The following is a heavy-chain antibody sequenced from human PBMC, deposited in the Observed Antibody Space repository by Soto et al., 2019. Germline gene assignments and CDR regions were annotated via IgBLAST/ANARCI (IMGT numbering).Heavy chain of an antibody. D-gene: IGHD4-4*01. CDR1: GGTFSSYA. CDR2: LIPIFGTA. Sequence: SVKVSCKASGGTFSSYAISWVRQAPGQGLEWLGGLIPIFGTANYAQKFQGRVTITADESTSTAYMELSSLRSEDTAVYYCATGLGPNTVTTTMYYFDYWGRG. J-gene: IGHJ4*01. CDR3: ATGLGPNTVTTTMYYFDY. V-gene: IGHV1-69*13.